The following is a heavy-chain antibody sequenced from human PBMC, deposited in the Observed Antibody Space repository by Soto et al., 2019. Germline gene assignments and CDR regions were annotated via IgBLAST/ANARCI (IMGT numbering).Heavy chain of an antibody. CDR2: IYYTGST. D-gene: IGHD2-2*01. Sequence: PSETLSLTCTVSGVCISSYYWSWIRQPPGKGLEYIGYIYYTGSTKYNPSLKSRVTISVDTSKNQFSLTLTSMTAADTAVYYCERGDVVVPAAWFDPWGQGSLVTV. CDR1: GVCISSYY. J-gene: IGHJ5*02. CDR3: ERGDVVVPAAWFDP. V-gene: IGHV4-59*01.